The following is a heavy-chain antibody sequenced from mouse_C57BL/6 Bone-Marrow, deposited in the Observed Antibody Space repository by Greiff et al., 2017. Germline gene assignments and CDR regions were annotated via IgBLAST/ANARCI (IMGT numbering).Heavy chain of an antibody. D-gene: IGHD1-1*01. Sequence: EVQLQQSGAELVRPGASVKLSCTASGFNIKDDYMHWVKQRPEQGLEWIGWIDPENGDTEYASKFQGKATITADTSSNTAYLQLSSLTSEDTAVYYCTTDYYGSSYGRDYFDYWGQGTTLTVSS. V-gene: IGHV14-4*01. J-gene: IGHJ2*01. CDR3: TTDYYGSSYGRDYFDY. CDR2: IDPENGDT. CDR1: GFNIKDDY.